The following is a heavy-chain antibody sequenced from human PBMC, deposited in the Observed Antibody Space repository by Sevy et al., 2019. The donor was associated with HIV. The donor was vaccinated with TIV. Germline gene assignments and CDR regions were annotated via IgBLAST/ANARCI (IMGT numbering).Heavy chain of an antibody. Sequence: GGSLRRSCAASGFTFSSYSMNWVRQAPGKGLEWVSSISSSSSYIYYADSVKGRFTISRDNAKNSLYLQMNSLRAEDTAVYYCASGVSIAARWGQGTLVTVSS. J-gene: IGHJ4*02. D-gene: IGHD6-6*01. CDR1: GFTFSSYS. CDR3: ASGVSIAAR. V-gene: IGHV3-21*01. CDR2: ISSSSSYI.